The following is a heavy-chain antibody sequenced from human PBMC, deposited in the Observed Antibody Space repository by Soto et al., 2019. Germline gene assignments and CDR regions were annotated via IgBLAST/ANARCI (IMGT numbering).Heavy chain of an antibody. CDR2: IYYSGST. CDR1: GGSISSYY. D-gene: IGHD6-13*01. Sequence: SETLSLTCTVSGGSISSYYWSWIRQPPGKGLEWIGYIYYSGSTNYNPSLKSRVTISVDTSKNQFSLKLSSVTAADTAVYYCARGYSSSWYHPPDAFDLWGPGTMVTVSS. CDR3: ARGYSSSWYHPPDAFDL. V-gene: IGHV4-59*01. J-gene: IGHJ3*01.